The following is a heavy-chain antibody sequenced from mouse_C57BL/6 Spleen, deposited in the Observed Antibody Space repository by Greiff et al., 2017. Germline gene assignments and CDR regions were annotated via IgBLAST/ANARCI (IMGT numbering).Heavy chain of an antibody. V-gene: IGHV3-6*01. CDR2: ISYDGSN. Sequence: EVQLQESGPGLVKPSQSLSLTCSVTGYSITSGYYWNWIRQFPGNKLEWMGYISYDGSNNYNPSLKNRISITRDTSKNQFFLNLNSVTTEDTATYYCAKLLYWYFDVWGTGTTVTVSS. CDR1: GYSITSGYY. J-gene: IGHJ1*03. CDR3: AKLLYWYFDV.